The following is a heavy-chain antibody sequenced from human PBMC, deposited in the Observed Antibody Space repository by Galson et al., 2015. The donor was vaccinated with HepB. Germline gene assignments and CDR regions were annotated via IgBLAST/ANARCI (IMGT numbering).Heavy chain of an antibody. CDR1: GFRFNESA. D-gene: IGHD5-24*01. CDR3: VRDTGTWAGIDY. J-gene: IGHJ4*02. Sequence: SLRLSCAASGFRFNESAVHWVRQASGRGLEWVGLMKSETHNHATAYGASVKGRFAISRDDSTDTAFLQMNSLRVEDTAVYYCVRDTGTWAGIDYWGQGTLAIVSS. V-gene: IGHV3-73*01. CDR2: MKSETHNHAT.